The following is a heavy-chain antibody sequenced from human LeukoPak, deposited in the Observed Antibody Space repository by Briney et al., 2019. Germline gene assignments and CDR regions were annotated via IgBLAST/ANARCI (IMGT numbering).Heavy chain of an antibody. CDR1: GFTFSSYA. CDR3: ARIGSGSPLGY. CDR2: ISYDGSNK. Sequence: PGRSLRLSCAASGFTFSSYAMHWVRQAPGKGLEWVAVISYDGSNKYYADSVKGRFTISRDNSKNTLYLQMNSLRAEDTAVYYCARIGSGSPLGYWGQGPLVTVSS. V-gene: IGHV3-30*04. D-gene: IGHD3-10*01. J-gene: IGHJ4*02.